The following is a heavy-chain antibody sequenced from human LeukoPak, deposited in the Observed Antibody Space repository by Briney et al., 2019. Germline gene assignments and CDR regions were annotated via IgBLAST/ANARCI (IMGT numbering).Heavy chain of an antibody. J-gene: IGHJ4*02. D-gene: IGHD4-17*01. CDR3: AGLGGTVTWDY. CDR1: GFTFSNYG. CDR2: IKEDGSEK. V-gene: IGHV3-7*01. Sequence: GGSLRLSCAASGFTFSNYGLSWVRQAPGKGLEWVANIKEDGSEKYYVDSVKGRFTISRDNAKNSLYLQMNGLRVEDTAAYYCAGLGGTVTWDYWGQGTLVTVSS.